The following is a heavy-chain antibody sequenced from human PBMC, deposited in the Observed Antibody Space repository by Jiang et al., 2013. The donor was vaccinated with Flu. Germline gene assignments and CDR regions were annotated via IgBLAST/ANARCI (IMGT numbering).Heavy chain of an antibody. D-gene: IGHD5-12*01. CDR3: ARGPSGYDFGDY. CDR1: GYILTSYF. Sequence: VKVSCKASGYILTSYFMHWVRQAPGQGLEWMGRINPSGGSTSYAQKIQGRVTMTRDTSTSTVYMELSSLRSEDTAVYFCARGPSGYDFGDYWAREPWSPSP. J-gene: IGHJ4*02. V-gene: IGHV1-46*03. CDR2: INPSGGST.